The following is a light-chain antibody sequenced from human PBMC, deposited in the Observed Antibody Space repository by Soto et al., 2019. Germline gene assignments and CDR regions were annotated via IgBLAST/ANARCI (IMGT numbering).Light chain of an antibody. CDR1: QGIRNS. CDR3: QQYESYPVT. CDR2: AAS. V-gene: IGKV1-16*01. Sequence: DIQMTQSPSSLSASVGDRVTITCQASQGIRNSLGWFQQKPGKAPKSLIYAASRSQSGVPSRFIGSGSGTDFTLTISSLQPEDFASYYCQQYESYPVTFGGGTKVEIK. J-gene: IGKJ4*01.